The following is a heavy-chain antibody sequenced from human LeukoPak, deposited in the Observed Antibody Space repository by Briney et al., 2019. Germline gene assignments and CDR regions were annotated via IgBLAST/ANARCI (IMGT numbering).Heavy chain of an antibody. CDR2: ISSSGSTI. V-gene: IGHV3-48*03. CDR3: AREYSSSWSGGPRFDY. Sequence: GGSLRLSCAASGFTFCSYEMNWVRQAPGKGLEWVSYISSSGSTIYYADSVKGRFTISRDNAKNSLYLQMNSLRAEDTAVYYCAREYSSSWSGGPRFDYWGQGTLVTVSS. CDR1: GFTFCSYE. J-gene: IGHJ4*02. D-gene: IGHD6-13*01.